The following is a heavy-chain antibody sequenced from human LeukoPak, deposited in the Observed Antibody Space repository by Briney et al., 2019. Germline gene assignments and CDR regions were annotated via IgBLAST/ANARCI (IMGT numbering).Heavy chain of an antibody. D-gene: IGHD3-10*01. V-gene: IGHV4-39*02. Sequence: SETLSLTCTVSGASISSSSYYWGWIRQPPGRGLEWIGSIYYSGSTYYNPSLKSRVTISVDTSKNHFSLKLSSVTAADTAVYYCARLPTDYYGSGSPDGWGQGTLVTVSS. J-gene: IGHJ4*02. CDR3: ARLPTDYYGSGSPDG. CDR1: GASISSSSYY. CDR2: IYYSGST.